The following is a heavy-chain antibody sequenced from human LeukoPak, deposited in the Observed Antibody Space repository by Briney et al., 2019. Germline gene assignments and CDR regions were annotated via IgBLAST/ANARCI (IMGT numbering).Heavy chain of an antibody. CDR2: ISSSSSTI. V-gene: IGHV3-48*02. J-gene: IGHJ4*02. CDR1: GFTFSSYA. CDR3: ASFPPWGTFYYFDY. Sequence: GGSLRLSCAASGFTFSSYAMSWVRQAPGKGLEWVSYISSSSSTIYYADSVKGRFTISRDNAKNSLYLQMNSLRDEDTAVYYCASFPPWGTFYYFDYWGQGTLVTVSS. D-gene: IGHD7-27*01.